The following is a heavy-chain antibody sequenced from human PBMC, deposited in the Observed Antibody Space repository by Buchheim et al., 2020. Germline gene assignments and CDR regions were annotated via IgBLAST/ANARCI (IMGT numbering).Heavy chain of an antibody. V-gene: IGHV4-34*01. CDR2: INHSGST. Sequence: QVQLQQWGAGLLKPSETLSLTCAVYGGSFSGYYWTWIRQPPEKGLEWIGEINHSGSTNYNPSLKSRVTISVDTSTKQFSLKLSSVTAADTAVYYCARVDSVGGADYWGQGAL. D-gene: IGHD3-16*01. J-gene: IGHJ4*02. CDR1: GGSFSGYY. CDR3: ARVDSVGGADY.